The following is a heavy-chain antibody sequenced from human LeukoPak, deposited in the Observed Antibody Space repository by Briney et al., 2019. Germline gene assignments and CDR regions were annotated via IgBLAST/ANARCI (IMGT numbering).Heavy chain of an antibody. J-gene: IGHJ5*02. CDR1: GGTFSSYA. CDR2: IIPIFGIA. CDR3: ARDHFMVVVAATLNWFDP. D-gene: IGHD2-15*01. Sequence: ASVKVSCKASGGTFSSYAISWVRQAPGQGLEWMGMIIPIFGIANYAQKFQGRVTITADKSTSTAYMELSSLRSEDTAVYYCARDHFMVVVAATLNWFDPWGQGTLVTVSS. V-gene: IGHV1-69*04.